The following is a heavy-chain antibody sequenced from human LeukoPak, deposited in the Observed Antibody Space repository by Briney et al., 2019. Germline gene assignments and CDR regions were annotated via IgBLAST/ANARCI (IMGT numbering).Heavy chain of an antibody. CDR3: ARRVFGCSSTSCYVHYYYYYYMDV. Sequence: SETLSLTCTVSGGSISSNFYYWGWIRQPPGKGLEWIGEINHSGSTNYNPSLKSRVTISVDTSKNQFSLKLSSVTAADTAVYYCARRVFGCSSTSCYVHYYYYYYMDVWGKGTTVTISS. V-gene: IGHV4-39*07. CDR1: GGSISSNFYY. D-gene: IGHD2-2*01. CDR2: INHSGST. J-gene: IGHJ6*03.